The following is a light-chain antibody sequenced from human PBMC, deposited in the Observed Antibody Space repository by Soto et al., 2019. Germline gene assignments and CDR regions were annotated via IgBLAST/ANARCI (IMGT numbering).Light chain of an antibody. CDR3: QHYKDYSWT. J-gene: IGKJ1*01. CDR1: QSISRW. Sequence: DIHLTQSPSTLSASVGDRITITCRASQSISRWLACYQQKPGKAPKLLIYTTSSLESGVPSRFSGSGSGTEFTLPISSLQPDDFATYYCQHYKDYSWTFGQGTKVEIK. V-gene: IGKV1-5*03. CDR2: TTS.